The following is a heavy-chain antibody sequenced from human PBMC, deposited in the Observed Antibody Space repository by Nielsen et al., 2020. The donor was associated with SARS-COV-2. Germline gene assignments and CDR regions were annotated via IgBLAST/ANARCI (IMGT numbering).Heavy chain of an antibody. CDR1: GVSVISYNW. J-gene: IGHJ6*02. V-gene: IGHV4-4*02. CDR3: ATDYYGSGSRDYYYGMDV. CDR2: IYHRGST. D-gene: IGHD3-10*01. Sequence: SETLSLTCAVSGVSVISYNWWSWVRQPPGKGLEWIGEIYHRGSTNYSPSLKTRVTILVDTSKNQFSLKLSSVTAADTAVYYCATDYYGSGSRDYYYGMDVWGQGTTVTVSS.